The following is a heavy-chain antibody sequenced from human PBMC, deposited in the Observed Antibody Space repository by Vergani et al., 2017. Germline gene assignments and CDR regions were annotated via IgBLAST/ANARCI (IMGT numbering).Heavy chain of an antibody. CDR3: ARGYYYDSSGYYPFDY. D-gene: IGHD3-22*01. CDR1: GFTFTGYY. J-gene: IGHJ4*02. CDR2: INPNRGGT. Sequence: VQLVQFGAEVKKPGASVKVSCKASGFTFTGYYMHWVRQAPGQGLEWMGWINPNRGGTNYAQKFPGRVTMTRDTSISTAYMELSRLRSDDTAVYYCARGYYYDSSGYYPFDYWVQGTLVTVSS. V-gene: IGHV1-2*02.